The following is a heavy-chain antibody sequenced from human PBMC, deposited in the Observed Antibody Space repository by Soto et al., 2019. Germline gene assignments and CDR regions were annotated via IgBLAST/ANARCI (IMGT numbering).Heavy chain of an antibody. J-gene: IGHJ4*02. D-gene: IGHD3-3*01. Sequence: EVQLLESGGGLVQPGGSLRLSCAASGFTFSSYAMSWVRQAPGKGLEWVSAISGSGGSPYYADSVKGRFTISRDNSKNTLYLQMNSLRAEDTAVYYCAKYLPPFDFWRGPYYFAYWGQGTLVTVSS. CDR2: ISGSGGSP. V-gene: IGHV3-23*01. CDR1: GFTFSSYA. CDR3: AKYLPPFDFWRGPYYFAY.